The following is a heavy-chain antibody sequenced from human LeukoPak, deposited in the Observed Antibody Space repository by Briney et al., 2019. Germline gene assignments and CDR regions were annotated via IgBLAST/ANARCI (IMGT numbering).Heavy chain of an antibody. D-gene: IGHD3-3*01. CDR3: ARDYDFWSGYLGAFDY. V-gene: IGHV1-2*02. CDR1: GYTFTCYY. Sequence: GASVKVSCKASGYTFTCYYMHWVRQAPGQGLEWMGWINPNSGGTNYAQKFQGRVTMTRDTSISTDYMELSRLRSDDTAVYYCARDYDFWSGYLGAFDYWGQGTLVTVSS. CDR2: INPNSGGT. J-gene: IGHJ4*02.